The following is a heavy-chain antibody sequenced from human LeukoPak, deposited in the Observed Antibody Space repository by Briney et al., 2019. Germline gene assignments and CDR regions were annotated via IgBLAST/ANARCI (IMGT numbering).Heavy chain of an antibody. J-gene: IGHJ5*02. CDR3: ARDSVSEGTSFFS. D-gene: IGHD6-6*01. CDR2: INPNSGCT. V-gene: IGHV1-2*02. CDR1: GYTFTGYY. Sequence: ASVKVSCKASGYTFTGYYIHWVRQAPGQGLECMGWINPNSGCTNYAQKFQGRVTMTRDTSINTAYMELSRLTSDDTAVYYCARDSVSEGTSFFSWGQGTLVTVSS.